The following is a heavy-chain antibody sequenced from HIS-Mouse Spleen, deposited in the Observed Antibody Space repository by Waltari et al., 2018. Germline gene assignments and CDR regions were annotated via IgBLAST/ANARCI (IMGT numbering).Heavy chain of an antibody. CDR1: GFPFDDFA. V-gene: IGHV3-9*01. D-gene: IGHD6-6*01. Sequence: EVQLVESGGGLVQPGRSLRLSCAASGFPFDDFAMLWVRQAPGKGLEGVSGISWNSGSIGYADSVKGRFTISRDNAKNSLYLQMNSLRAEDTALYYCAKDLRPAYSSSPYFDYWGQGTLVTVSS. CDR2: ISWNSGSI. J-gene: IGHJ4*02. CDR3: AKDLRPAYSSSPYFDY.